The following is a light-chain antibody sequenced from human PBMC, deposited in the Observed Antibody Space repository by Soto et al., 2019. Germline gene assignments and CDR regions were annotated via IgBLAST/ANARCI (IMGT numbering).Light chain of an antibody. J-gene: IGLJ3*02. V-gene: IGLV1-44*01. CDR3: AAWGDNLNGWV. CDR2: DNI. CDR1: SSNIGNNA. Sequence: QSVLTQPPSASGTPGQRVTISCSGSSSNIGNNAVNWYQQFPGTAPKLLIYDNIQRHSGVPVRFSGSKSGTSASLAISGLQSEDEADYYCAAWGDNLNGWVFGGGTKLTVL.